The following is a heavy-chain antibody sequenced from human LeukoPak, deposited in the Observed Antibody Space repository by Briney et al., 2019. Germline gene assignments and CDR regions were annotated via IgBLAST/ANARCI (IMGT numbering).Heavy chain of an antibody. Sequence: SETLSLTCTVSGGSISSYYWSWIRQPPGKGLEWIGYIYYSGSTNYNPSLKSRVTISVDTPKNQFSLKLSSVTAADTAVYYCARERYYYDSSGYYPVDAFDIWGQGTMVTVSS. CDR3: ARERYYYDSSGYYPVDAFDI. CDR1: GGSISSYY. CDR2: IYYSGST. D-gene: IGHD3-22*01. J-gene: IGHJ3*02. V-gene: IGHV4-59*01.